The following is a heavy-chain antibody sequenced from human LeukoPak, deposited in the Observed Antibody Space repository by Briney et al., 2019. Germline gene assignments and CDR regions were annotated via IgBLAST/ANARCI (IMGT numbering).Heavy chain of an antibody. V-gene: IGHV4-34*01. D-gene: IGHD1-1*01. CDR1: GGSFSGYY. CDR2: INHSGST. Sequence: SETLSLTCAVYGGSFSGYYWSWIRQPPGKGLEWIGEINHSGSTNYNPSLKSRVTISVDTSKNQFSLKLSSVTAADTAVYYCAGRRWNPRTPFDYWGQGTLVTVSS. CDR3: AGRRWNPRTPFDY. J-gene: IGHJ4*02.